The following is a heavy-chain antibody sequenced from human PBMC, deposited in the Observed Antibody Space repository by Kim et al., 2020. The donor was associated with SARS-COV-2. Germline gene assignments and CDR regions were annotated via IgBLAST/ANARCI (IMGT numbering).Heavy chain of an antibody. CDR3: ALGNWFDP. J-gene: IGHJ5*02. V-gene: IGHV3-33*05. CDR2: ISYDGSNK. Sequence: GGSLRLSCAASGFTFSSYGMHWVRQAPGKGLEWVAVISYDGSNKYYADSVKCRFTISRDNSKNTLYLQMNSLRAEDTAVYYCALGNWFDPWGQGTLVTVS. CDR1: GFTFSSYG. D-gene: IGHD3-16*01.